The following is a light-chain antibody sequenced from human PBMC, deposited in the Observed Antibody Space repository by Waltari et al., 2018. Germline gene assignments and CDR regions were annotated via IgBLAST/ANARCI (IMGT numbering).Light chain of an antibody. CDR2: YDS. Sequence: SYVVTQPPSVSVAPGATATITCWGDNIGTYSVQWYQQKAGQAPVLVIFYDSDRPSGIPDRFSGSNSGNTATLTISRVEAGDEASYYCHVWHPDVDPGVFGTGTEVTVL. CDR1: NIGTYS. V-gene: IGLV3-21*04. CDR3: HVWHPDVDPGV. J-gene: IGLJ1*01.